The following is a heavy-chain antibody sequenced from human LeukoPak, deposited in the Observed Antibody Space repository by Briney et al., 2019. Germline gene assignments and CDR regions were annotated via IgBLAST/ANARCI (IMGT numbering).Heavy chain of an antibody. V-gene: IGHV4-39*01. J-gene: IGHJ3*02. CDR3: AFTQFGDAFDI. CDR2: IYYSGST. D-gene: IGHD3-16*01. CDR1: GCSISSSSYY. Sequence: SETLSLTCTVSGCSISSSSYYWGWIRQPPGKGLEWIGSIYYSGSTYYNPSRKSRVTISVDTSKNQFSLKLSSVAAADTAVYYCAFTQFGDAFDIWGQGTMVTVSS.